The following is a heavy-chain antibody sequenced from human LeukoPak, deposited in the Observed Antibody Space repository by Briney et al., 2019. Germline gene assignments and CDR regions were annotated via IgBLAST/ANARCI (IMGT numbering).Heavy chain of an antibody. D-gene: IGHD2-21*01. J-gene: IGHJ4*02. V-gene: IGHV4-34*01. CDR3: ARTIVGPGTSYFDQ. CDR1: GASSSDDY. Sequence: PSETLSLTCAVYGASSSDDYWNWIRQPPGKGLEWLGEMNHRGTHEYNPSLKSRVTMSVDTSKNEFSLRLTSVTAADTAVYYCARTIVGPGTSYFDQWGQGTLVTVSS. CDR2: MNHRGTH.